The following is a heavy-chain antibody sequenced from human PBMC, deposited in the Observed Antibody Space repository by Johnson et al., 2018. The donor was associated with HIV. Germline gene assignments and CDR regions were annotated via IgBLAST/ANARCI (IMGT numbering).Heavy chain of an antibody. D-gene: IGHD6-13*01. J-gene: IGHJ3*02. Sequence: QVQLVESGGGVVQPGRSLRLSCAASGFTFSNYGMHWVRQAPGKGLEWVAVTWFDGSNKYYSDSGKGRFTISRDNAKNTLYLQMNSLRAEDTAVYYCVRRPFGAAPGADTFDIWGQGTMVTVSS. CDR2: TWFDGSNK. V-gene: IGHV3-33*01. CDR1: GFTFSNYG. CDR3: VRRPFGAAPGADTFDI.